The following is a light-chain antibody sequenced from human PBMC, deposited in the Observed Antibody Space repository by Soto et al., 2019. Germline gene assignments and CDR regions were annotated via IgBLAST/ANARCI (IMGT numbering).Light chain of an antibody. CDR2: TAS. Sequence: DIQMTQSPSSLSASVGGRITITCRASQSISNFLNWYQQKPGTAPKLLIYTASSLQSGVPSRLSGSGSGTDFTLTISSLKNEDFATYYCQQSYSTTYTFGQGTRLEIK. CDR3: QQSYSTTYT. CDR1: QSISNF. V-gene: IGKV1-39*01. J-gene: IGKJ2*01.